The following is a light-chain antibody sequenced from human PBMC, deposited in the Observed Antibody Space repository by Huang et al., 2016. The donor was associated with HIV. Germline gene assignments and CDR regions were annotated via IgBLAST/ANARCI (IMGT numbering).Light chain of an antibody. CDR3: HQYNNWLLS. Sequence: EIVMTQSPGTLSVSPGKRVTLSCRANRSVSTNLAWYQQRPGQAPRLLIYGSSTRAPGIPARFSCSGSGTDFSLTISSLQSEDFAVYYCHQYNNWLLSFGGGTRVDI. CDR2: GSS. J-gene: IGKJ4*01. CDR1: RSVSTN. V-gene: IGKV3-15*01.